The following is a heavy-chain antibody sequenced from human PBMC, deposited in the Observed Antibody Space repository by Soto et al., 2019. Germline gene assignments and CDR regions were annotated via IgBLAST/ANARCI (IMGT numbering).Heavy chain of an antibody. Sequence: ASVKVSCKASGGTFSSYRINWVRQAPGQGLEWMGGIIPIFGTANYAQKFQGRVTITADESTSTAYMELSSLRSEDTAVYYCAGYCSGGSSYSGPMSAFDIWGQGTMVTVSS. CDR1: GGTFSSYR. D-gene: IGHD2-15*01. CDR2: IIPIFGTA. V-gene: IGHV1-69*13. CDR3: AGYCSGGSSYSGPMSAFDI. J-gene: IGHJ3*02.